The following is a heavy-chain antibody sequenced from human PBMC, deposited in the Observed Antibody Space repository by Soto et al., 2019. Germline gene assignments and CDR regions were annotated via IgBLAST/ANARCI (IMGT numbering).Heavy chain of an antibody. V-gene: IGHV1-58*01. D-gene: IGHD1-26*01. CDR3: AAPGIVGAPTLGLFDY. CDR1: GFTFTSSA. Sequence: AASVKVSCKASGFTFTSSAVQWVRQARGQRLEWIGWIVVGSGNTNYAQKFQERVTITRDMSTSTAYMELSSLRSEDTAVYYCAAPGIVGAPTLGLFDYWGQGTLVTVSS. J-gene: IGHJ4*02. CDR2: IVVGSGNT.